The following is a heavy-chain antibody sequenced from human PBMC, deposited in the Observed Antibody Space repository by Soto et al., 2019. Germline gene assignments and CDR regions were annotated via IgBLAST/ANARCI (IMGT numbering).Heavy chain of an antibody. Sequence: RLCKAASGFTFVGYGMSWVRQATGKGREWVSTITNSGGSTYYADSVKGRFTISRDNSKNTLYLQMNSLRQAEKAVHYTVTFTTLWGQGTLVTVSS. CDR3: VTFTTL. V-gene: IGHV3-23*01. J-gene: IGHJ4*02. D-gene: IGHD4-17*01. CDR2: ITNSGGST. CDR1: GFTFVGYG.